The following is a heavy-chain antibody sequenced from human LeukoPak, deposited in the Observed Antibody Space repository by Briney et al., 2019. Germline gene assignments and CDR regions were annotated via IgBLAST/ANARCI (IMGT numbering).Heavy chain of an antibody. Sequence: ASVTVSCKASGYTFTGYYMHWVRQAPGQGLEWMGWINPNSGGTNYAQKFQGRVTMTRDTSISTAYMELSRLRSDDTAVYYCARSKYGYSYGPSYYFDYWGQGTLVTVSS. CDR1: GYTFTGYY. CDR3: ARSKYGYSYGPSYYFDY. V-gene: IGHV1-2*02. CDR2: INPNSGGT. D-gene: IGHD5-18*01. J-gene: IGHJ4*02.